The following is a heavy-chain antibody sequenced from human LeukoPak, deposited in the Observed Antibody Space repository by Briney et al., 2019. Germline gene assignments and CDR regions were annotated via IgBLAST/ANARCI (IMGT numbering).Heavy chain of an antibody. Sequence: ASVKVSCKASGYTFTSYDINWVRQATGQGLEWMGWMSPKSGNTGYAQKLQGRVTITADKSTSTAYMDLSSLRSEDTAVYYCARVEAYCGGDCYSGYYYYYYMDVWGKGTTVTVSS. CDR3: ARVEAYCGGDCYSGYYYYYYMDV. V-gene: IGHV1-8*01. D-gene: IGHD2-21*02. CDR1: GYTFTSYD. J-gene: IGHJ6*03. CDR2: MSPKSGNT.